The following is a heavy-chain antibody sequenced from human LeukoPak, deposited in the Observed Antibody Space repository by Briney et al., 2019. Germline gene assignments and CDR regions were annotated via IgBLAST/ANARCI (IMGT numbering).Heavy chain of an antibody. Sequence: SETLSLTCTVSGGSISSYYRSWIRQPAGKGLEWIGRIYTSGSTNDNPSLKSRVTMSVDTSKNQFSLKLSSVTAADTAVYYCARPLIHDGAFYIWGQGTMVTVSS. CDR3: ARPLIHDGAFYI. J-gene: IGHJ3*02. D-gene: IGHD1-1*01. V-gene: IGHV4-4*07. CDR2: IYTSGST. CDR1: GGSISSYY.